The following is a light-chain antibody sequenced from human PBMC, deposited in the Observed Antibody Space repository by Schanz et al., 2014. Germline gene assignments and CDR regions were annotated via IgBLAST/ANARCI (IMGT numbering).Light chain of an antibody. CDR3: AVWDDSLSAWV. V-gene: IGLV2-11*01. J-gene: IGLJ3*02. CDR1: SSDVGGYNF. Sequence: QSALTQPRSVSGSPGQSITISCTGTSSDVGGYNFVSWYQQHPGKAPKLMIYDVSNRPSGVPDRFSGSKSGTSASLAISGLRSEDEADYYCAVWDDSLSAWVFGGGTKLTVL. CDR2: DVS.